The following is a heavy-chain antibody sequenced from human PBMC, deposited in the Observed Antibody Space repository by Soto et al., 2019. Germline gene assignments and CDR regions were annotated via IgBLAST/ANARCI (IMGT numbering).Heavy chain of an antibody. V-gene: IGHV3-48*01. CDR2: ISSSSSTI. CDR1: GVTFSSYI. Sequence: GGSLRLSCAASGVTFSSYIMNWFRQAPGKGLEWVSYISSSSSTIYYADSVKGRFTISRDNAKNSLYLQMNSLRAEDTAVYYCARGAYLNWFDPWGQGTLVTVSS. J-gene: IGHJ5*02. CDR3: ARGAYLNWFDP.